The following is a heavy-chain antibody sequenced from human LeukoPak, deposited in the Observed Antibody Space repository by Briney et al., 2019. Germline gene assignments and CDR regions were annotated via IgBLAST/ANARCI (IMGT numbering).Heavy chain of an antibody. CDR2: ISSSSSYI. CDR1: GFTFSSYN. V-gene: IGHV3-21*01. Sequence: GGSLRLSCAASGFTFSSYNMNWVRQAPGKGLEWVSSISSSSSYIYYADSLKGRFTISRDNAKNSLYLQMNSLRAEDTAVYFCARVGLPAYSNGGLENWGQGTLVTVSS. D-gene: IGHD6-19*01. J-gene: IGHJ4*02. CDR3: ARVGLPAYSNGGLEN.